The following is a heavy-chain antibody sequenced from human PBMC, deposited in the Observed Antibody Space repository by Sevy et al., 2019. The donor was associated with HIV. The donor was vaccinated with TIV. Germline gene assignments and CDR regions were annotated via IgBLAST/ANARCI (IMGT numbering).Heavy chain of an antibody. CDR2: FDPEDGKR. CDR1: GHTLTEFS. D-gene: IGHD3-22*01. CDR3: TTTKDYCDSSGYPFDY. Sequence: ASVKVSCKVSGHTLTEFSMHWVRQAPGKGLEWMGTFDPEDGKRVHAQNFQGRVTMTEDTSTDTAYMELSSLRSEDTDVYYCTTTKDYCDSSGYPFDYWGQGTLVTVSS. V-gene: IGHV1-24*01. J-gene: IGHJ4*02.